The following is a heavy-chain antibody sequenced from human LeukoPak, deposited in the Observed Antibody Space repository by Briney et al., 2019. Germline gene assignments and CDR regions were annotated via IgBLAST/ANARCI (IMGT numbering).Heavy chain of an antibody. CDR2: ISAYNGNT. D-gene: IGHD5-18*01. Sequence: AAVKDSCKASGYTFTSYGISWVRQAPGQGLEWMGWISAYNGNTNYAQKLQGRVTMTTDTSTRTAYMELRSMRSDDTAVYYCARDLSDTAMDTGWFDPWGQGTLVTVSS. CDR1: GYTFTSYG. J-gene: IGHJ5*02. V-gene: IGHV1-18*01. CDR3: ARDLSDTAMDTGWFDP.